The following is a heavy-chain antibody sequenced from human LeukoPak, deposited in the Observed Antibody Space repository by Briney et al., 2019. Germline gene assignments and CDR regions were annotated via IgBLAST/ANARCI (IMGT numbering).Heavy chain of an antibody. CDR1: GYSISSGYY. Sequence: SETLSLTCAVSGYSISSGYYWGWIRQPPGKGLEWIGSIYHSESTYYNPSPKSRVTISVDTSKNQFSLKLSSVTAADTAVYYCARHHGYSSSSHYFDYWGQGTLVTVSS. D-gene: IGHD6-6*01. J-gene: IGHJ4*02. CDR3: ARHHGYSSSSHYFDY. V-gene: IGHV4-38-2*01. CDR2: IYHSEST.